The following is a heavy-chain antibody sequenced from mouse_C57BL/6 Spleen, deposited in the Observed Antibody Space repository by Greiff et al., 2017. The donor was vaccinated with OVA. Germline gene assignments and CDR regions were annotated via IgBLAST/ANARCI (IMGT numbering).Heavy chain of an antibody. D-gene: IGHD2-12*01. Sequence: EVKLLESGPGLVKPSQSLSLTCSVTGYSITSGYYWNWIRQFPGNKLEWMGYISYDGSTNYNPSLKNRISITRDTSKNQFFLKWNSVTTEDTATYYCARGGYYRLFAYWGQGTLVTVSA. CDR1: GYSITSGYY. CDR2: ISYDGST. J-gene: IGHJ3*01. V-gene: IGHV3-6*01. CDR3: ARGGYYRLFAY.